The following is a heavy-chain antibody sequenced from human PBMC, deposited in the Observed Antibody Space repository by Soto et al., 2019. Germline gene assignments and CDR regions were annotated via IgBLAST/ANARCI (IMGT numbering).Heavy chain of an antibody. Sequence: QVQLVESEGGVVQPGRSLRLSCAASGFTFSSYGMHWVRQAPGKGLEWVAVIWYDGSNKYYADSVKGRFTISRDNSKNTLYLQMNSLRAEDTAVYYCARENYYDSSGPPGYWGQGTLVTVSS. D-gene: IGHD3-22*01. V-gene: IGHV3-33*01. CDR2: IWYDGSNK. CDR3: ARENYYDSSGPPGY. CDR1: GFTFSSYG. J-gene: IGHJ4*02.